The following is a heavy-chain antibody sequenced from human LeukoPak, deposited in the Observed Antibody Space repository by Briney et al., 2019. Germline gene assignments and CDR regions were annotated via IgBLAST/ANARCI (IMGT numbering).Heavy chain of an antibody. CDR2: IYSGGST. CDR1: GFTVSSNY. CDR3: AKPPADAPYYYYGMDV. J-gene: IGHJ6*02. D-gene: IGHD2-2*01. V-gene: IGHV3-53*01. Sequence: GGSLRLSCAASGFTVSSNYMSWVRQAPGKGLEWVSVIYSGGSTYYADSVKGRFTISRDNSKNTLYLQMNSLRAEDTAVYYCAKPPADAPYYYYGMDVWGQGTTVTVSS.